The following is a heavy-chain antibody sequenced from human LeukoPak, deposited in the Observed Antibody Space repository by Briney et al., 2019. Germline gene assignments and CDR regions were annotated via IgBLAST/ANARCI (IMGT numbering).Heavy chain of an antibody. CDR1: GFTFDDYA. D-gene: IGHD3-10*01. Sequence: PGGSLRLSCAASGFTFDDYAMHWVRQAPGKGLESVSGISWNSGSIGYADSVKGRFTISRDNAKNSLYLQMNSLRAEDTALYYCAKSYGSGSYYTLDYWGQGTLVTVSS. CDR2: ISWNSGSI. J-gene: IGHJ4*02. CDR3: AKSYGSGSYYTLDY. V-gene: IGHV3-9*01.